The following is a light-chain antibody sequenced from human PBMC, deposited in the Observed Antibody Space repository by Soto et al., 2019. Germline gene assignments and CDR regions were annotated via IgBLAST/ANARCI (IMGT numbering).Light chain of an antibody. J-gene: IGKJ1*01. Sequence: DIQMTQSPSTLSASVGDRVTITCRASQSISSWLAWYQQKPGKAPKLLIYDASSLESGVPSRFSGRGSGTEFTLTISSLQPDDFATYYCQRYNSYSQTFGQGTKVEI. CDR3: QRYNSYSQT. CDR1: QSISSW. CDR2: DAS. V-gene: IGKV1-5*01.